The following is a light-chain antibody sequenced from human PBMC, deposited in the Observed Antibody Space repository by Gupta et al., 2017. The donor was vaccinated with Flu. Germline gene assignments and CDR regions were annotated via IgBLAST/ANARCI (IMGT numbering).Light chain of an antibody. CDR3: CSYAGSFTWL. J-gene: IGLJ2*01. CDR2: DVT. V-gene: IGLV2-11*01. CDR1: SSDVGYYDF. Sequence: QSALTQPRPASASPGQSVTTSCTGTSSDVGYYDFVSWYQQHPGKAPKLMIYDVTKRPAGAPHRFSGSKSANTASLTISGLQAEDEADYYCCSYAGSFTWLFGGGTKVTVL.